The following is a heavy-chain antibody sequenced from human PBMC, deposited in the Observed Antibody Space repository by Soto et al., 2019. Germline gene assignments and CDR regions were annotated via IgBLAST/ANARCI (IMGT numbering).Heavy chain of an antibody. CDR2: IVVASGDT. Sequence: SVKVSCKASGFTFSSSAVQWVRQARGQRLEWIGWIVVASGDTNYAQKFQERATITRDMSTSTAYMELSSLRSEDTAVYYCAAATTVTTFDYWGQGTQVTVSS. J-gene: IGHJ4*02. V-gene: IGHV1-58*01. D-gene: IGHD4-17*01. CDR1: GFTFSSSA. CDR3: AAATTVTTFDY.